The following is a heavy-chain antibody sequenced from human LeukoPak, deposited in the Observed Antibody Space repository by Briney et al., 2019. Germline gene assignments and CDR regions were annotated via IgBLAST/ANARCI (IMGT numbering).Heavy chain of an antibody. CDR2: INEYGSET. CDR3: ARDLSYSGAWSYFDY. CDR1: GFTFTGFW. J-gene: IGHJ4*02. D-gene: IGHD6-19*01. V-gene: IGHV3-7*05. Sequence: GRSLRLSCAASGFTFTGFWMSWVRQAPGKGLEWVAKINEYGSETYYVDSVKGRSTISRDNAKNSLYLQMNSLRVEDTAVYYCARDLSYSGAWSYFDYWGQGTLVTVSS.